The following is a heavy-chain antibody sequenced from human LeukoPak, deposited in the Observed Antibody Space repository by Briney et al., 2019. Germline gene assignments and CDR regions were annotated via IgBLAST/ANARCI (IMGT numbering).Heavy chain of an antibody. CDR1: GFTFSSYV. Sequence: PGGSLRLSCAASGFTFSSYVMSWVRQAPGKGLDWVSSISGSHGSTYYADSVKGRFTISRDNSKNTLYLQMNSVRAEDTAVYYCAKGSSPLGFFDYWGQGTLVTVSS. CDR2: ISGSHGST. J-gene: IGHJ4*02. D-gene: IGHD6-13*01. CDR3: AKGSSPLGFFDY. V-gene: IGHV3-23*01.